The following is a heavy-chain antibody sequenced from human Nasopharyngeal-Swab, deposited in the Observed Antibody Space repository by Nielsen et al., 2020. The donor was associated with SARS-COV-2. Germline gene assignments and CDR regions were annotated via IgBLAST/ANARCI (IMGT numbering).Heavy chain of an antibody. J-gene: IGHJ6*02. Sequence: SETLSLTCTVSGGSISSYYWSWIRQPPGKGLEWIGYIYYSGSTNYNPSLKSRVTISVDTSKNQFSLKLSSVTAADTAVYYCARWRNRRGHSYALGSYYGMDVWGQGTTVTVPS. D-gene: IGHD5-18*01. V-gene: IGHV4-59*01. CDR1: GGSISSYY. CDR3: ARWRNRRGHSYALGSYYGMDV. CDR2: IYYSGST.